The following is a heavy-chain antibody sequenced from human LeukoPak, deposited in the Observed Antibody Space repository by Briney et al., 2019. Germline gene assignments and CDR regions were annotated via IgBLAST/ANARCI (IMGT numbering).Heavy chain of an antibody. Sequence: SETLSLTCTVSGGSISSYYWSWIRQPPGKGLEWIGYIYTSGSTNYNPSLKSRVTISVDTSKNQFSLKLSSVTAADTAVYYCARQQTGPFGTTPPYNNWFDPWGQGTLVTASS. V-gene: IGHV4-4*09. D-gene: IGHD1-7*01. CDR3: ARQQTGPFGTTPPYNNWFDP. CDR2: IYTSGST. J-gene: IGHJ5*02. CDR1: GGSISSYY.